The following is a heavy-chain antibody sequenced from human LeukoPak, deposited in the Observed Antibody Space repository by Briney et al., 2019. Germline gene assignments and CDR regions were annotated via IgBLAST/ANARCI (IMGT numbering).Heavy chain of an antibody. D-gene: IGHD5-12*01. V-gene: IGHV1-46*01. Sequence: ASAKVSCKASGYTFTGYYMHWVRQAPGQGLEWMGIINPSGGSTSYAQKFQGRVTMTRDTSTSTVYMELSSLRSEDTAVYYCARVRPDRYGGYVFDYWGQGTLVTVSS. CDR3: ARVRPDRYGGYVFDY. CDR2: INPSGGST. CDR1: GYTFTGYY. J-gene: IGHJ4*02.